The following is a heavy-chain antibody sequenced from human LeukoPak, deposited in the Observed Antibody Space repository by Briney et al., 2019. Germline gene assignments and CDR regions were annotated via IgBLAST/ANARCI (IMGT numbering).Heavy chain of an antibody. CDR3: ARVVGTVTGRDYEGVDY. J-gene: IGHJ4*02. CDR2: IRNRAYRYTT. D-gene: IGHD3-16*01. V-gene: IGHV3-72*01. Sequence: GGSLRLSCEASGFTFTDHYIDWVRQAPGKGLEWVGRIRNRAYRYTTEYAASLKDRFTISRDDSKNSAFLLMNSLETEDTAVYYCARVVGTVTGRDYEGVDYWGQGTLVTVSS. CDR1: GFTFTDHY.